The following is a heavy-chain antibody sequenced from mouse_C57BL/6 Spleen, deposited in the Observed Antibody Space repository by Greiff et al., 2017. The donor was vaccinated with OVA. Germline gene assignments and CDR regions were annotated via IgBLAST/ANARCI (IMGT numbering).Heavy chain of an antibody. J-gene: IGHJ3*01. CDR1: GYTFTDYY. Sequence: EVQLQQSGPELVKPGASVKISCKASGYTFTDYYMNWVKQSHGKSLEWIGDINPNNGGTSYNQKFKGKATLTVDKSSSTAYMELRSLTSEDSAVYYCARSFYYYGVPFAYWGQGTLVTVSA. CDR2: INPNNGGT. D-gene: IGHD1-1*01. V-gene: IGHV1-26*01. CDR3: ARSFYYYGVPFAY.